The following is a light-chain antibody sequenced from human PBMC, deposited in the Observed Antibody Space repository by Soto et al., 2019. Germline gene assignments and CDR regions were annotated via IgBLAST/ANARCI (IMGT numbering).Light chain of an antibody. V-gene: IGLV1-40*01. CDR2: GNS. CDR1: SSNIGAGYD. CDR3: ASWDDNLNGGV. J-gene: IGLJ3*02. Sequence: QSVLTQPPSVSGAPGQRVTISCSGSSSNIGAGYDVNWYRQLPGTAPKLLIYGNSDRPSGVPDRFSGSKSGTSASLAITGLQAEDEADYYCASWDDNLNGGVFGGGTKLTVL.